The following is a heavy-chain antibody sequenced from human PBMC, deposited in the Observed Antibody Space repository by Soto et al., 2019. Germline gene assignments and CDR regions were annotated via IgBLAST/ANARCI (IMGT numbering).Heavy chain of an antibody. CDR1: GYTFTCYG. J-gene: IGHJ6*02. V-gene: IGHV1-18*01. Sequence: ASVKVSCKASGYTFTCYGISWVRQAPGQGLEWMGWISAYNGNTNYAQKLQGRVTMTTDTSTSTAYMELRSLRSDDTAVYYCARDEPLYYYYGMDVWGQGTTVTVS. CDR3: ARDEPLYYYYGMDV. CDR2: ISAYNGNT.